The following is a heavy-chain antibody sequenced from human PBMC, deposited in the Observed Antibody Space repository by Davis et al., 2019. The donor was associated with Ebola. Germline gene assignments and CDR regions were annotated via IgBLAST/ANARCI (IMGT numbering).Heavy chain of an antibody. Sequence: GESLKISCAASGFTFSNVWMNWVRQAPGKGLEWVSSISSSSSYIHYADSVKGRFTISRDNAKNSLYLQMNSLRAEDTAVYYCARVPTRYCSSTSCIPYYYYYMDVWGKGTTVTVSS. V-gene: IGHV3-21*01. CDR2: ISSSSSYI. CDR3: ARVPTRYCSSTSCIPYYYYYMDV. D-gene: IGHD2-2*01. CDR1: GFTFSNVW. J-gene: IGHJ6*03.